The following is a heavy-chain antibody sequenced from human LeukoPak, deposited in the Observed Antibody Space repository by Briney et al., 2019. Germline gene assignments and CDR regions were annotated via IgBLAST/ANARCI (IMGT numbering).Heavy chain of an antibody. CDR1: GGSISSYY. CDR2: ISYSGST. CDR3: ARLPSYSSSQNWIDP. V-gene: IGHV4-59*01. J-gene: IGHJ5*02. D-gene: IGHD2-2*01. Sequence: SETLSLTCTVSGGSISSYYWSWIRQPPGKGLEWIGYISYSGSTKYNPSLKSRVTISGDTPNNQFSLRLNFVTVADTAMYYCARLPSYSSSQNWIDPWGQGTLVTVSS.